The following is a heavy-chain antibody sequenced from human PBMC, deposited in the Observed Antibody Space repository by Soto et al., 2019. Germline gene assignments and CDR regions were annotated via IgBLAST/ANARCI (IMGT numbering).Heavy chain of an antibody. D-gene: IGHD2-15*01. J-gene: IGHJ4*02. CDR3: ARGGSFSGGYDY. V-gene: IGHV3-11*01. Sequence: LRLSCAASGFTFSDYYMSWIRQAPGKGLEWVSYISSSATIIYYADSVKSRFTISRDNAKNSLSLQMNSLRAEDTAVYYCARGGSFSGGYDYWGQGTLVTVSS. CDR1: GFTFSDYY. CDR2: ISSSATII.